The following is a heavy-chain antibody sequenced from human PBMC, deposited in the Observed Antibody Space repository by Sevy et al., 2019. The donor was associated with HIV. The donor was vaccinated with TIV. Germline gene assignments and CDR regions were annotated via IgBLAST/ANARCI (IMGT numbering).Heavy chain of an antibody. V-gene: IGHV3-23*01. CDR1: GFTFSTYA. CDR3: AKGYCSGGSCPRDYYYYGMDV. CDR2: ISGSGRST. J-gene: IGHJ6*02. D-gene: IGHD2-15*01. Sequence: GGSLRLSCAASGFTFSTYAMNWVRQAPGKGLEWVSSISGSGRSTYYADSVESRFTISRDNSKNTLYLQMKSLRADDTAVYYCAKGYCSGGSCPRDYYYYGMDVGGQGTTVTVSS.